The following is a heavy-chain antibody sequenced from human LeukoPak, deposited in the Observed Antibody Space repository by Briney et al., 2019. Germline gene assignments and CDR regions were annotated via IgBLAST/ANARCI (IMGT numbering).Heavy chain of an antibody. CDR1: GGTFSSYA. CDR2: IIPIFGTA. V-gene: IGHV1-69*13. D-gene: IGHD3-10*01. Sequence: ASVKVSCKASGGTFSSYAISWVRQAPGQGLEWMGGIIPIFGTANYAQKFQGRVTITADESTSTAYMELSSLRSEDTAVYYCAREFHPDIGGENWGQGTLVTVSS. J-gene: IGHJ4*02. CDR3: AREFHPDIGGEN.